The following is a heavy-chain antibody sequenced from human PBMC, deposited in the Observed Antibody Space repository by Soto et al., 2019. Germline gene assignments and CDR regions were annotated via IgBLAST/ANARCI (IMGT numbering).Heavy chain of an antibody. V-gene: IGHV3-73*01. J-gene: IGHJ4*02. CDR2: IRSKSNSYAT. Sequence: GGSLRLSCAASGFIFNAYPMHWVRQASGKGLEWVGHIRSKSNSYATAYAPSVKGRFTISRDDSKNTAYLQMNSLKIEDTAVYYCTGSSSGYWGQGTLVTVSS. D-gene: IGHD6-6*01. CDR3: TGSSSGY. CDR1: GFIFNAYP.